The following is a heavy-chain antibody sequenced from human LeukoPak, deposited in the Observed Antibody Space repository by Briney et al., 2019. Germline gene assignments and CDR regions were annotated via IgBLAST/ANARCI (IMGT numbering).Heavy chain of an antibody. CDR1: GGSVSSGSYY. J-gene: IGHJ4*02. CDR2: IYYSGST. CDR3: ASSLWTYDTLTGYGY. D-gene: IGHD3-9*01. Sequence: SETLSLTCTVSGGSVSSGSYYWSWIRQPPGKGLEWIGYIYYSGSTNYNPSLKSRVTISVDTSKNQFSLKLSSVTAADTAVYYCASSLWTYDTLTGYGYWGQGTLVTVSS. V-gene: IGHV4-61*01.